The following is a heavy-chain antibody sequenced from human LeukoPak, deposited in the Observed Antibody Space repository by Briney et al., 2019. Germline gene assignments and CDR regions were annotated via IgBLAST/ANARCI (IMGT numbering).Heavy chain of an antibody. V-gene: IGHV7-4-1*02. CDR1: GYTFTSYA. J-gene: IGHJ4*02. CDR3: ARELCVRGSGSYCPFDY. CDR2: INTNTGNP. D-gene: IGHD3-10*01. Sequence: ASVTVSCKASGYTFTSYAMNWVRQAPGHGLEWMGWINTNTGNPTYGQGFTGRFVFSLDTSVSTAYLQISSLKAEDTAVYYCARELCVRGSGSYCPFDYWGQGTLVTVSS.